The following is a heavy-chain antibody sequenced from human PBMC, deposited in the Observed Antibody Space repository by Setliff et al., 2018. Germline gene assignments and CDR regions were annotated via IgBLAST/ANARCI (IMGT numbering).Heavy chain of an antibody. CDR1: GFAFSSYA. V-gene: IGHV3-23*03. CDR3: ARGGGGHIVVATFDFDI. CDR2: IYSGDRST. Sequence: HPGGSLRLSCAGSGFAFSSYAMSWVRQAPGKGLEWVSTIYSGDRSTFYTDSVKGRFTISRDSSKNTLYLQMNSLRAEDTAVYYCARGGGGHIVVATFDFDIWGQGTMVTVS. D-gene: IGHD2-21*01. J-gene: IGHJ3*02.